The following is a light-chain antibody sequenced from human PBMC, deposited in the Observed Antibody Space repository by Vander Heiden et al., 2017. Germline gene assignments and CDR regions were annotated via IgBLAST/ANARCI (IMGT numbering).Light chain of an antibody. J-gene: IGKJ3*01. Sequence: AIRITQSPSSLSAFTGDRVTITCRASQGISSYLAWYQQKPGKAPKLLIYAASTLQSGVPSRFSGSGSGTDFTLTISCLQSEDFATDYCQQYYSYPVTFGPGTKVDI. V-gene: IGKV1-8*01. CDR1: QGISSY. CDR2: AAS. CDR3: QQYYSYPVT.